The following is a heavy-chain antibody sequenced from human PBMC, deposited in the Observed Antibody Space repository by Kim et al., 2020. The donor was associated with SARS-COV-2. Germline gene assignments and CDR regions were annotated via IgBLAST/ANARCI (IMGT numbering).Heavy chain of an antibody. D-gene: IGHD3-10*01. V-gene: IGHV3-30*01. J-gene: IGHJ4*02. CDR3: ARGRILYGSGSYLGY. Sequence: ECVKGRFTIPRDNAKHTLYLQMNSRRAEDTAVYYCARGRILYGSGSYLGYWGQGTLVTVSS.